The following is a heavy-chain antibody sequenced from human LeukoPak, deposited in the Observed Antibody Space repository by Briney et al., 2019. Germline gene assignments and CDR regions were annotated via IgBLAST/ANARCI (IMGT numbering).Heavy chain of an antibody. CDR3: ARRGVGYNPPDY. D-gene: IGHD5-24*01. Sequence: SETLSLTCAVYGGSFSGYYWSWIRQPPGKGLEWIGEINHSGSTNYNPSLKSRVTISVDTSKNQFSLKLSSVTAADTAVYYCARRGVGYNPPDYWGQGTLVTVSS. CDR2: INHSGST. CDR1: GGSFSGYY. V-gene: IGHV4-34*01. J-gene: IGHJ4*02.